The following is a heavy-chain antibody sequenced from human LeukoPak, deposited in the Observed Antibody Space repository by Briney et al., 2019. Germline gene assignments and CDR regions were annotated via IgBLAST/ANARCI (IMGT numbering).Heavy chain of an antibody. CDR3: VRVVPAAMGYFDY. Sequence: GRPLRLPCTASVFPFSSYAVHWSRDAPGKALEGVGVISNEGSKKYYADSVKGRFTISGDNSKNTLYLQMNSLRAEDTAVYYCVRVVPAAMGYFDYWGQGTLVTVSS. D-gene: IGHD2-2*01. CDR1: VFPFSSYA. CDR2: ISNEGSKK. J-gene: IGHJ4*02. V-gene: IGHV3-30-3*01.